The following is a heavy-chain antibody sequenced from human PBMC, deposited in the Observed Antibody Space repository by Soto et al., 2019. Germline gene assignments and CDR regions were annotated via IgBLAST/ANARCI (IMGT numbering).Heavy chain of an antibody. CDR2: INPSGGST. CDR1: GYTFTSYY. J-gene: IGHJ3*02. CDR3: TRDYLDDAFDI. V-gene: IGHV1-46*01. Sequence: ASVKVSCKASGYTFTSYYMHCVRQAPGQGLEWMGIINPSGGSTSYAQKFQGRVTMTRDTSTSTVYMELSSLRSEDTAVYYCTRDYLDDAFDIWGQGTMVTVSS.